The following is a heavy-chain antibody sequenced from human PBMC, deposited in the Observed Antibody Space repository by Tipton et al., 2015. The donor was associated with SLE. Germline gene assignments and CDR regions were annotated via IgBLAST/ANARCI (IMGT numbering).Heavy chain of an antibody. V-gene: IGHV3-33*08. J-gene: IGHJ4*02. CDR1: GFTVSSYG. CDR2: IWYDGSNK. Sequence: SLRLSCAASGFTVSSYGMHWVRQAPGKGLEWVAVIWYDGSNKYYADSVKGRFTISRDNSKNTLYLQMNSLRAEDTAVYYCARGYGANAPYFDYWGQGTLVTVSS. D-gene: IGHD4-17*01. CDR3: ARGYGANAPYFDY.